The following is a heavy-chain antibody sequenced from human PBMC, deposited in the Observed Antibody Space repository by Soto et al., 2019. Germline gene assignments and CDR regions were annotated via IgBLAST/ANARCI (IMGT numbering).Heavy chain of an antibody. J-gene: IGHJ4*02. CDR2: IYYSGST. CDR3: AGGQTWYYYAA. D-gene: IGHD3-10*01. V-gene: IGHV4-59*01. Sequence: QVQLQESGPGLLKPSETLSLTCTVSGGSISRYYWSWIRQPPGKGLEWIGYIYYSGSTNYNTSLRGRVTLSVDPTKHHFSPKLVSVTAADTAVYYCAGGQTWYYYAAGGQGTMVTVYS. CDR1: GGSISRYY.